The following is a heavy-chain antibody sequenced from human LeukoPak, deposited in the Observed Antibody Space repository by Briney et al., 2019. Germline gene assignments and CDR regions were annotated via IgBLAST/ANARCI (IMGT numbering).Heavy chain of an antibody. D-gene: IGHD3-3*01. Sequence: GGSLRLSCAASGFTFSSYAMSWVRQAPGQGLEWVSAISGSGGSTYYADSVKGRFTISRDNSKNTLYVQMNSLRAEDTAVYYCAKGTQPSIFGVVGFSDVWGKGTTVTVSS. CDR2: ISGSGGST. V-gene: IGHV3-23*01. CDR1: GFTFSSYA. CDR3: AKGTQPSIFGVVGFSDV. J-gene: IGHJ6*04.